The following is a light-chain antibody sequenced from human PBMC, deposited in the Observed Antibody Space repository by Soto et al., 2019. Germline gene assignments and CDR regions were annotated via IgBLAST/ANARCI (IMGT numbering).Light chain of an antibody. V-gene: IGLV2-14*01. CDR1: SSDVGGYNY. CDR2: EVT. Sequence: QSVLTQPASVSGSPGQSITISCTGTSSDVGGYNYVSWYQQHPGQVPKLTIYEVTNRPSGVSSRFSGSKSGNTASLTISGLQAEDEADYYCSSYTNSDTWLFGGGTKRTVL. CDR3: SSYTNSDTWL. J-gene: IGLJ3*02.